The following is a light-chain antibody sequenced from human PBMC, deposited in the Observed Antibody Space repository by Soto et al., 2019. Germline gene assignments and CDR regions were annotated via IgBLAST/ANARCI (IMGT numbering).Light chain of an antibody. CDR3: QHYNNWAT. V-gene: IGKV3-15*01. J-gene: IGKJ5*01. Sequence: EIVMTQSPATLSVSPGARVTLSCRASQSVSSDLAWYQQKPGQAPRLLIYGASTRATGIPARFSGSGSGTDFTLTISSLQSEDFAVYYCQHYNNWATFGQGTRLEIK. CDR1: QSVSSD. CDR2: GAS.